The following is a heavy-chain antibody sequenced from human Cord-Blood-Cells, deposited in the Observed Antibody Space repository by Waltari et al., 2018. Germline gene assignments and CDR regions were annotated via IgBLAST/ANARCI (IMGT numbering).Heavy chain of an antibody. CDR3: ARSMAATKNYYYGMDV. V-gene: IGHV1-69*01. D-gene: IGHD1-26*01. CDR1: GGTFRSYA. CDR2: IIPIFGTA. Sequence: QVQLVQSGAEVKKPGSSVKVSCKASGGTFRSYAISWVRLAPGKGLEWMGGIIPIFGTANYAQKFQGRVTITADESTSTAYMELSSLGSEDTAVYYCARSMAATKNYYYGMDVWGQGTTVTVSS. J-gene: IGHJ6*02.